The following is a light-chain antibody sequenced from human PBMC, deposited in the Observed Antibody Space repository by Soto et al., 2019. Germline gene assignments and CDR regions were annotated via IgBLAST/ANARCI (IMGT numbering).Light chain of an antibody. J-gene: IGLJ3*02. CDR2: EDN. CDR1: SGSIASNY. Sequence: NFMLTQPHSVSESPGKTVTISCTGSSGSIASNYVQWYQQRPGSAPTTAIYEDNQRPSGVPDRFSGSIDSSSNSASLTISGLKTEDEADYYCQSYDSSNWVFGGGTKVTVL. CDR3: QSYDSSNWV. V-gene: IGLV6-57*02.